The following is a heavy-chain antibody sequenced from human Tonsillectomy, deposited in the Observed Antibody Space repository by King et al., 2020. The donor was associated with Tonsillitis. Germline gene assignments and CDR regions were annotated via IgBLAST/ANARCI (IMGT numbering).Heavy chain of an antibody. D-gene: IGHD3-10*01. CDR1: EYSFTTHW. CDR2: VYPGDSDT. V-gene: IGHV5-51*01. CDR3: ARHSSGFGLDY. Sequence: VQLVESGAEVKKPGESLKISCKGSEYSFTTHWIGWVRQMPGKGPEWMGIVYPGDSDTRYSPSFQGQVTISADKSISTAYLQWSSLKASDTAMYYCARHSSGFGLDYWGQGTLVTVSS. J-gene: IGHJ4*02.